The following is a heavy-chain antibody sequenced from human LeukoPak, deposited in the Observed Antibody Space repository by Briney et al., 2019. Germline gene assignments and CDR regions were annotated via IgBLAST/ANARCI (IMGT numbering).Heavy chain of an antibody. CDR3: AREGGSGAYSGNFDY. D-gene: IGHD3-16*01. Sequence: HPGRSLRLSCGASGFTFSQYGMHWVRQAPGKGLVWVAIIWSDGSHEKYADSVKGRFTISRDNTNSTLYLQMSSLRGEDTAVYYCAREGGSGAYSGNFDYWGQGTLVTVSS. V-gene: IGHV3-33*01. CDR1: GFTFSQYG. J-gene: IGHJ4*02. CDR2: IWSDGSHE.